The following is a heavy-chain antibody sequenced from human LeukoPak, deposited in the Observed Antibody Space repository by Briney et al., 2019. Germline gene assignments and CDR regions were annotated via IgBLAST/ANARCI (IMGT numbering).Heavy chain of an antibody. D-gene: IGHD3-9*01. CDR1: GYTFTDSY. CDR3: ARRPSRLLTYYDVLTFDY. J-gene: IGHJ4*02. V-gene: IGHV1-2*02. Sequence: EASVTVSCKASGYTFTDSYMHWVRQAPGEGLEWMGWINPNSGGTNYAQKFQGKVTMTRDTSISTAYMELSRLSSDDTAVYYCARRPSRLLTYYDVLTFDYWGQGTLVTVSS. CDR2: INPNSGGT.